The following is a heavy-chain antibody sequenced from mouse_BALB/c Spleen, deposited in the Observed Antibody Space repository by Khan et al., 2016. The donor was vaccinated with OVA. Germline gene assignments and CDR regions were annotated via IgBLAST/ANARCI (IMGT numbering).Heavy chain of an antibody. J-gene: IGHJ4*01. D-gene: IGHD2-1*01. V-gene: IGHV1-63*02. Sequence: QVQLKQSGAEMVRPGTSVKISCKTSGYTFTNYWLAWLKQRPGHGPEWIGDIFPGGTYTNYNENLKDKATLTADTFSSTAYMHLSSLTSEDSAVYFCARYPRGNYDARDYWGQGTSVTVSS. CDR2: IFPGGTYT. CDR1: GYTFTNYW. CDR3: ARYPRGNYDARDY.